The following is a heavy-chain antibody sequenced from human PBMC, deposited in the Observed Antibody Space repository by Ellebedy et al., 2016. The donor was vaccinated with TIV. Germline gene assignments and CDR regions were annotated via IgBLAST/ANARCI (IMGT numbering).Heavy chain of an antibody. Sequence: ASVKVSCXASGYTFTSYDINWVRQATGQGLEWMGWMNPNSGNTGYAQKFQGRVTMTRNTSISTAYMELSSLRSEDTAVYYCATDPRPDYDFWSGYYTGAWGQGTLVTVSS. CDR1: GYTFTSYD. V-gene: IGHV1-8*01. CDR2: MNPNSGNT. CDR3: ATDPRPDYDFWSGYYTGA. J-gene: IGHJ4*02. D-gene: IGHD3-3*01.